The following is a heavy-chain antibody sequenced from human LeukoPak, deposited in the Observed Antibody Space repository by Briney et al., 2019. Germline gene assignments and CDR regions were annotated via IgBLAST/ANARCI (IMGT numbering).Heavy chain of an antibody. CDR2: LTERGDRA. V-gene: IGHV3-23*01. CDR1: GFSDVFFFSHA. D-gene: IGHD2-2*01. J-gene: IGHJ4*02. Sequence: GGSLRLSCVGSGFSDVFFFSHAVTWVRQAPGKGLDWVSSLTERGDRASYAESAKGRFTISRDNSKNTFYLQMNSLRAEDTSVYYCAAHTSFWSIDHWGQGTLVTVSS. CDR3: AAHTSFWSIDH.